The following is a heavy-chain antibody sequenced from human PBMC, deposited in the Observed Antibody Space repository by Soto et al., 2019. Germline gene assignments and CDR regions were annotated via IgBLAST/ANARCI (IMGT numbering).Heavy chain of an antibody. D-gene: IGHD6-19*01. Sequence: ESGGGVVQPGRSLRLSCAASGFTFSSYGMHWVRQAPGKGLEWAAVIWYDGSNKYYADSVKGRFTISRDNSKNTLYLQMNSLRAEDTALYYCARVVSGWYDTFDYWGQGTLVTVSS. J-gene: IGHJ4*02. CDR1: GFTFSSYG. V-gene: IGHV3-33*01. CDR3: ARVVSGWYDTFDY. CDR2: IWYDGSNK.